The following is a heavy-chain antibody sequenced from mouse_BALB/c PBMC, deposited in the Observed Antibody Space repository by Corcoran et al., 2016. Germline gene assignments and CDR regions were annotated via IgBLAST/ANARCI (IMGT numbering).Heavy chain of an antibody. CDR1: GYSFTGYY. CDR2: INPYNGAP. D-gene: IGHD2-4*01. V-gene: IGHV1-26*01. CDR3: ARFGYYDYPDN. J-gene: IGHJ4*01. Sequence: EVQLQQSGPELVKPGASVKISCKASGYSFTGYYMHWVKQSHVKSLEWIGRINPYNGAPSYNQTFKDKASLTVDKSSSTAYRELQSLTSEDSAVYYCARFGYYDYPDNGGQGTSVTVSS.